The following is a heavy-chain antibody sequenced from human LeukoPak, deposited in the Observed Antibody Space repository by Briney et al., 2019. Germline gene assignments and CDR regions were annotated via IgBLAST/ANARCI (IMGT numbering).Heavy chain of an antibody. CDR1: GFTVSGNY. CDR3: ARGEYSSSFGLFDY. CDR2: VYSDDTT. D-gene: IGHD6-6*01. Sequence: PGGSLRLSCAASGFTVSGNYMSWVRQAPGKGLEWVSIVYSDDTTYYADSVKGRFTISRDTSKNTVYLQMNSLRAEDTAVYYCARGEYSSSFGLFDYWGQGTLVTVSS. J-gene: IGHJ4*02. V-gene: IGHV3-66*01.